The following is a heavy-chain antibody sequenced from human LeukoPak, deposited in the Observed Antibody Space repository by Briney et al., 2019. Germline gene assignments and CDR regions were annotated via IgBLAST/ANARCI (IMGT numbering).Heavy chain of an antibody. CDR1: GGSISSDGYY. D-gene: IGHD3-3*01. Sequence: PSETLSLTCTVSGGSISSDGYYWSWIRQHPGKGLEWIGYIYYSGSTYYNPSLKSRVTISVDTSKNQFSLKLSSVTAADTAVYYCAREGRFDDFWSGYIDYWGQGTLVTVSS. CDR3: AREGRFDDFWSGYIDY. J-gene: IGHJ4*02. CDR2: IYYSGST. V-gene: IGHV4-31*03.